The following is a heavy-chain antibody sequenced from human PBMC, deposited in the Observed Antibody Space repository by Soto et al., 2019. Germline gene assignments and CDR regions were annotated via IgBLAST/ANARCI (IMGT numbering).Heavy chain of an antibody. V-gene: IGHV4-4*07. CDR3: ARDEYYDSNNWFDH. Sequence: SETLSLTCTVSGGAITAYYWSWIRQPVGEGLQWIGRVYSTVSTNYNPSLRSRVTMSVDTSQNQFFLRLSSVTAADTAVYYCARDEYYDSNNWFDHWGQGILVTVSS. J-gene: IGHJ5*02. CDR1: GGAITAYY. D-gene: IGHD3-22*01. CDR2: VYSTVST.